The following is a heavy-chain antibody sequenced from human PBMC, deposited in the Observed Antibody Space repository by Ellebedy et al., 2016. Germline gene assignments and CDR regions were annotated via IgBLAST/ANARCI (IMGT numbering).Heavy chain of an antibody. J-gene: IGHJ6*02. CDR1: ELNFNTFF. V-gene: IGHV3-23*01. D-gene: IGHD3-10*01. Sequence: GESLKISXTASELNFNTFFMSWVRQAPGKGLEWVSTISAGSDTTRLADSVKGRFTISRDSSKNSVYLRMNNLSVDDTAVYYCARSPHGSGTPVPYYFYAMDVWGQGTTVTVSS. CDR2: ISAGSDTT. CDR3: ARSPHGSGTPVPYYFYAMDV.